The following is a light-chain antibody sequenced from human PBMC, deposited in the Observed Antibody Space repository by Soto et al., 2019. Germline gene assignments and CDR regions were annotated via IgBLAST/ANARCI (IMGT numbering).Light chain of an antibody. CDR1: QCVSSSY. CDR3: QQYGSSLLT. J-gene: IGKJ4*01. CDR2: DAS. Sequence: EIVLTQSPGTLSLSPGERATLSCRASQCVSSSYLAWYRQKPGQAPRLLIYDASSRATGIPDRFSGSGSGTDFTLTISGLELEDFAVYYCQQYGSSLLTFGGGTKVQIK. V-gene: IGKV3-20*01.